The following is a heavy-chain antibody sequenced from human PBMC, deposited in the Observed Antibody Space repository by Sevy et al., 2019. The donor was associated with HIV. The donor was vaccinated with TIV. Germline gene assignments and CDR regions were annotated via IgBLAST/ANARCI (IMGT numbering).Heavy chain of an antibody. CDR1: GFTFSSYW. Sequence: GGSLRISCAASGFTFSSYWMSWVRQAPGKGLEWVANIKQDGSEKYYVDSVKGRFTISRDNAKNSLYLQMNSLRAEDTAVYYCARVAYYYDSSGYFAWYYFDYWGQGTLVTVSS. J-gene: IGHJ4*02. V-gene: IGHV3-7*01. CDR3: ARVAYYYDSSGYFAWYYFDY. D-gene: IGHD3-22*01. CDR2: IKQDGSEK.